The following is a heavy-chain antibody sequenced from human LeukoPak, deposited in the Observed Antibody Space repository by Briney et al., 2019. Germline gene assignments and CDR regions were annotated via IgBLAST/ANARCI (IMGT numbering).Heavy chain of an antibody. V-gene: IGHV1-69*13. CDR2: IIPIFGTA. Sequence: ASVKVSCKASGGTFSSYAISWVRQAPGQGLEWMGGIIPIFGTANYAQKFQGRVTITADESTSTAYMELSSLRSEDTAVYYCARGELTYYDILTGYQYYFDYWGQGTLVTVSS. CDR3: ARGELTYYDILTGYQYYFDY. J-gene: IGHJ4*02. D-gene: IGHD3-9*01. CDR1: GGTFSSYA.